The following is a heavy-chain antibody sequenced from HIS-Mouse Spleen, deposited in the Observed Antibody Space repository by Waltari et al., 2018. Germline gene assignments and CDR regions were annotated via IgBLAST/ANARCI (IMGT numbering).Heavy chain of an antibody. Sequence: EVQLVESGGGLVQPGGSLRLSCAASGFPFSSYWMSWVRQAPGKGLEWVANIKQDGSEKYYVDSVKGRFTISRDNAKNSLYLQMNSLRAEDTAVYYCARGRIAARRLWYFDLWGRGTLVTVSS. D-gene: IGHD6-6*01. V-gene: IGHV3-7*01. CDR1: GFPFSSYW. CDR2: IKQDGSEK. J-gene: IGHJ2*01. CDR3: ARGRIAARRLWYFDL.